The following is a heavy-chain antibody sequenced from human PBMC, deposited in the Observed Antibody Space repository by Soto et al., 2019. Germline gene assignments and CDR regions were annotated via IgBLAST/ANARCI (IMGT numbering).Heavy chain of an antibody. CDR1: GGSVNSGFYY. CDR3: ARGLVGQLGRRCHFEY. V-gene: IGHV4-61*01. J-gene: IGHJ4*02. Sequence: QLLESGPGLVKPSETLSLTCTVSGGSVNSGFYYWSWIRQPPGKGLDWIGYIYYSGSSNYTPSLKSRVTISVDTSKNQFSLKLSSVTAADTAVYYCARGLVGQLGRRCHFEYWGQGTLVTVSS. CDR2: IYYSGSS. D-gene: IGHD1-1*01.